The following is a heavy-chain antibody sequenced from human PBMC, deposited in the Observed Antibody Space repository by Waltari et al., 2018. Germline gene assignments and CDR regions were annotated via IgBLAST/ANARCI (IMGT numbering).Heavy chain of an antibody. Sequence: EVQLLESGGGLVQPGGSLRLSCAASGFTFSSYAMSWVRQAPGRGLEWVSAISGTGGSTCDADSVKGRFTISRDKSKNTLYLQMNSRRAEDTAVYYCAKAGRAAATWDRDYFDHWGQGTLVTVSS. CDR1: GFTFSSYA. D-gene: IGHD6-25*01. CDR3: AKAGRAAATWDRDYFDH. V-gene: IGHV3-23*01. J-gene: IGHJ4*02. CDR2: ISGTGGST.